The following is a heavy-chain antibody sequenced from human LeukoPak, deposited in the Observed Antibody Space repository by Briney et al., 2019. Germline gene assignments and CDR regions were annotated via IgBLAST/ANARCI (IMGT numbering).Heavy chain of an antibody. CDR1: GVSISAYY. D-gene: IGHD3-10*01. V-gene: IGHV4-59*08. Sequence: SETLSLTCTVSGVSISAYYWSWVRQPPGKGLEWIGFISDSGSTNYNPSLKSRVTMSVDTSKNQFSLRLSSVTAADTAVYYCARAEGSGSYYAWGQGTLVTVSS. CDR3: ARAEGSGSYYA. J-gene: IGHJ4*02. CDR2: ISDSGST.